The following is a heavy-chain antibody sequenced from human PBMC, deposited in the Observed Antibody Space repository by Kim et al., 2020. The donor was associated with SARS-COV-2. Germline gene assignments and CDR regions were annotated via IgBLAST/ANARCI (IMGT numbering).Heavy chain of an antibody. CDR2: IYYSGST. CDR3: ARVYGAHDAFDI. V-gene: IGHV4-59*01. Sequence: SETLSLTCTVSGGSISSYYWSWIRQPPGKGLEWIGYIYYSGSTNYNPSLKSRVTISVDTSKNQFSLKLSSVTAADTAVYYCARVYGAHDAFDIWGQGTMVTVSS. D-gene: IGHD4-17*01. CDR1: GGSISSYY. J-gene: IGHJ3*02.